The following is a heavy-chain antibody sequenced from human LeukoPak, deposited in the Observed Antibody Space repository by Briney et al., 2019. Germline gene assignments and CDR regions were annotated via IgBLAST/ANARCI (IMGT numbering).Heavy chain of an antibody. J-gene: IGHJ5*02. D-gene: IGHD6-6*01. CDR3: ARGVPIAARPEWFDP. V-gene: IGHV4-61*01. CDR1: GYSISSGYY. Sequence: SETLSLTCTVSGYSISSGYYWGWIRQPPGKGLEWIGYIYYSGSTNYNPSLKSRVTISVDTSKNQFSLKLSSVIAADTAVYYCARGVPIAARPEWFDPWGQGTLVTVSS. CDR2: IYYSGST.